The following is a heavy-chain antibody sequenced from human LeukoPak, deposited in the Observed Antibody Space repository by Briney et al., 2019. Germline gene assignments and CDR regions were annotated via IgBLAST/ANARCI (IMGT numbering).Heavy chain of an antibody. CDR1: GFTFSSYA. D-gene: IGHD3-22*01. V-gene: IGHV3-30*04. J-gene: IGHJ4*02. CDR2: ISYDGSNK. CDR3: AREIYYDSSVHFDY. Sequence: GGSLRLSCAASGFTFSSYAMHWVRQAPGKGLEWVAVISYDGSNKYYADSVKGRFTISRDNSKNTLYLQMNSLRAEDTAVYYCAREIYYDSSVHFDYWGQGTLVTVSS.